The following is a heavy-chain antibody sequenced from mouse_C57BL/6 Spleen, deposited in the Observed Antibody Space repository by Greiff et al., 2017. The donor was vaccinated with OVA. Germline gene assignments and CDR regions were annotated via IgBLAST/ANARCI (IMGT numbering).Heavy chain of an antibody. Sequence: EVQRVESGPGLVKPSQSLSLTCSVTGYSITSGYYWNWIRQFPGNKLEWMGYISYDGSNNYNPSLKNRISITRDTSKNQFFLKLNSVTTEDTATYYCAREDYGSKGAMDYWGQGTSVTVSS. V-gene: IGHV3-6*01. CDR3: AREDYGSKGAMDY. J-gene: IGHJ4*01. CDR1: GYSITSGYY. D-gene: IGHD1-1*01. CDR2: ISYDGSN.